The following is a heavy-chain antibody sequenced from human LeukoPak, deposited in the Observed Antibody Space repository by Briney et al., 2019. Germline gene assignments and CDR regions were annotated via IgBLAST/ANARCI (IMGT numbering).Heavy chain of an antibody. Sequence: SETLSLTCTVSGGSISSSYYYSGWVRQPPGEGRGWQWSLYYGGWSTYYTPSLKCRVTISVDTSKTQFSLKLNSVTAADTAVYYWARLGCSSASCYPGNWGQGTLVTVSS. D-gene: IGHD2-2*01. CDR2: LYYGGWST. CDR1: GGSISSSYYY. J-gene: IGHJ4*02. CDR3: ARLGCSSASCYPGN. V-gene: IGHV4-39*01.